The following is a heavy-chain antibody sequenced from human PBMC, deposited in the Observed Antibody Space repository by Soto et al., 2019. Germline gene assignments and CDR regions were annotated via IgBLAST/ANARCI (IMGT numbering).Heavy chain of an antibody. J-gene: IGHJ5*02. CDR2: ISDSATTM. V-gene: IGHV3-11*01. D-gene: IGHD3-22*01. CDR3: ARDTAFISSGLFNP. Sequence: GWSLRLSCAASGFTFSDYYMSWIRQAPGKGLEWISHISDSATTMYYADSVKGRFTISRDNARKSLFLHMNSLRAEDTAVYYCARDTAFISSGLFNPWGQGTLVTVSS. CDR1: GFTFSDYY.